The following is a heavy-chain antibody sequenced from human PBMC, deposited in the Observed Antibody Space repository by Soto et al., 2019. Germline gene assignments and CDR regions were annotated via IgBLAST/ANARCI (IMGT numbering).Heavy chain of an antibody. J-gene: IGHJ6*02. CDR1: GFTFSTYA. D-gene: IGHD1-1*01. V-gene: IGHV3-23*01. Sequence: EVQLLESGGGLVQPGGSLRLSCAASGFTFSTYAMNWVRQAPGNGLEWVSAISGSGGSIHYADSVKGRFTISRDNSKNTLYLQLNSLRNEDTDVYHGGKWYWKGDVWGQGTTVTVSS. CDR3: GKWYWKGDV. CDR2: ISGSGGSI.